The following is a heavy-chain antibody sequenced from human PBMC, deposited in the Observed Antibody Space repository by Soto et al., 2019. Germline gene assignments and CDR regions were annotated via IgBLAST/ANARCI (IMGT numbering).Heavy chain of an antibody. CDR3: ARDTFIAAAANYYYGMDV. CDR2: IDPSDSYT. Sequence: PGESLKISCKGSGYSFTSYWISWVRQMPGKGLEWMGRIDPSDSYTNYSPSFQGHVTISADKSISTAYLQWSSLKASDTAMYYCARDTFIAAAANYYYGMDVWGQGTTVTVSS. CDR1: GYSFTSYW. V-gene: IGHV5-10-1*01. D-gene: IGHD6-13*01. J-gene: IGHJ6*02.